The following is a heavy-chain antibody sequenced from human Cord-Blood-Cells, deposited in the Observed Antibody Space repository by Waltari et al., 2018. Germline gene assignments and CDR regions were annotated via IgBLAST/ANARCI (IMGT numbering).Heavy chain of an antibody. CDR2: INPNSGGT. CDR3: ARDTSGSFDY. J-gene: IGHJ4*02. CDR1: GYTFTGYY. Sequence: QVQLVQSGAEVKKPGATVKVACKASGYTFTGYYMPGVRRAPGQGLEWMGWINPNSGGTNYAQKFQGRVTMTRDTSISTAYMELSRLRSDDTAVYYCARDTSGSFDYWGQGTLVTVSS. D-gene: IGHD1-26*01. V-gene: IGHV1-2*02.